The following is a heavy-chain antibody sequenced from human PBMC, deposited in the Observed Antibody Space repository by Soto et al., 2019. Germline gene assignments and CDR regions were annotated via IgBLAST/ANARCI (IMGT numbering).Heavy chain of an antibody. D-gene: IGHD6-19*01. J-gene: IGHJ4*02. CDR2: IYYSGST. CDR1: GGSLSSYY. Sequence: SETLSVTCSVAGGSLSSYYGSWIRQPPGKGLEWIGYIYYSGSTNYNPSLKSRVTISVDTSKNQFSLKLSSVTAADTAVYYCARRFPYSSGWSFDYWGQGTLVTDS. CDR3: ARRFPYSSGWSFDY. V-gene: IGHV4-59*08.